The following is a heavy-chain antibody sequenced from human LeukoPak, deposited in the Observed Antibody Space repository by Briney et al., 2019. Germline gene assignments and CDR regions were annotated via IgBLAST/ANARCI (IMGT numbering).Heavy chain of an antibody. Sequence: SETLSLTCTVSGGSISSYYWSWIRQPAGKGLEWVGRIYTSGSTNYYPSLKNRVTMSVDTSKNQFSLKLSSVTAADTAVYYCARDVAGATWMYFDYWGQGTLVTVSS. CDR3: ARDVAGATWMYFDY. CDR2: IYTSGST. V-gene: IGHV4-4*07. D-gene: IGHD1-26*01. CDR1: GGSISSYY. J-gene: IGHJ4*02.